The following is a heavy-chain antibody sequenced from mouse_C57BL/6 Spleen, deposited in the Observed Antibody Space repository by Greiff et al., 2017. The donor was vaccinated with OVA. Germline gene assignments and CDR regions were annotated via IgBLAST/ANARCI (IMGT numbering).Heavy chain of an antibody. V-gene: IGHV1-52*01. D-gene: IGHD1-1*01. CDR3: ARGGYYRYWYFDV. Sequence: VQLQQPGAELVRPGSSVKLSCKASGYTFTSYWMHWVKQRPIQGLEWIGNIDPSDSETHYNQKFKDKATLTVDKSSSTAYMQLSSLTSEDSAVYYCARGGYYRYWYFDVWGTGTTVTVSS. CDR1: GYTFTSYW. J-gene: IGHJ1*03. CDR2: IDPSDSET.